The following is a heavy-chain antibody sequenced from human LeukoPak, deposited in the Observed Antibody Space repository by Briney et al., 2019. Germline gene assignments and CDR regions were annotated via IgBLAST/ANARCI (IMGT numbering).Heavy chain of an antibody. D-gene: IGHD3-16*02. CDR3: ARVGYYDYIWGSYRYRKFDY. CDR1: GGTFSSYA. CDR2: ISAYNGNT. Sequence: GASVKVSCKASGGTFSSYAISWVRQAPGQGLEWMGWISAYNGNTNYAQKLQGRVTMTTDTSTSTAYMELRSLRSDDTAVYYCARVGYYDYIWGSYRYRKFDYWGQGTLVTVSS. J-gene: IGHJ4*02. V-gene: IGHV1-18*01.